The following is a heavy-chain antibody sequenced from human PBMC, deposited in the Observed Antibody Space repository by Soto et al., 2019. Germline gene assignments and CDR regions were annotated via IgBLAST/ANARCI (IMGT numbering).Heavy chain of an antibody. CDR1: GIIFTGFG. D-gene: IGHD3-3*01. J-gene: IGHJ4*02. CDR2: IRYDGSNT. V-gene: IGHV3-33*01. Sequence: QVQLVESGGGVVQPGGSLRLSCAASGIIFTGFGMHWVRQAPGKGLEWVAVIRYDGSNTYYADSVKGRFTISRDNSKNTLYLQMNSLRAEDTAVYYCARDGFGATVFFGYFDYWGQGALVTVSS. CDR3: ARDGFGATVFFGYFDY.